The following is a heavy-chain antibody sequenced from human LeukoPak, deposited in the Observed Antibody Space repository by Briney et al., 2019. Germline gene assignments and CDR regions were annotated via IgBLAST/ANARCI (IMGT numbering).Heavy chain of an antibody. D-gene: IGHD1-26*01. CDR3: ARVASGSYYFDY. Sequence: SGPTLVHPTQPLTLTCTFSGFSLSTSGMCVGWIRQPPGKALEWLGRIDWDDDKYYITSLKTRLTISKDTSKNQVVLTMTNMDPMDTATYYCARVASGSYYFDYWGQGNLVTLSS. CDR2: IDWDDDK. J-gene: IGHJ4*02. CDR1: GFSLSTSGMC. V-gene: IGHV2-70*11.